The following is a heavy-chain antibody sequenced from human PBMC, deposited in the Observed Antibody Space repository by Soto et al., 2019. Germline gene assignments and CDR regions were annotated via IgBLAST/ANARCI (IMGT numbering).Heavy chain of an antibody. CDR2: IYYSGNT. CDR3: ARVTAISWFDP. V-gene: IGHV4-39*01. J-gene: IGHJ5*02. D-gene: IGHD2-21*02. CDR1: GGSISSSSYF. Sequence: SSETLSLTCTVSGGSISSSSYFWGWIRQPPGKGLEWIGSIYYSGNTYYNPSLKSRATISVDTSKNQFSLKLSSVTAADTAVYYCARVTAISWFDPWGQGTLVTVSS.